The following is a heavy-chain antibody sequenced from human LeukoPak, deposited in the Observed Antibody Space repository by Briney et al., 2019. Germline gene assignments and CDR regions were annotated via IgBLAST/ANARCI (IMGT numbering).Heavy chain of an antibody. D-gene: IGHD2-8*01. CDR2: IYYTGNT. J-gene: IGHJ4*02. CDR3: ARDNGGYTY. Sequence: SETLSLTCTVSGDSISSYYWSWIRQPPGKGLEWIGYIYYTGNTYYNPSLKSRVTISVDTSKNQFSLKLSSVTAADTAVYYCARDNGGYTYWGQGTLVTVSS. CDR1: GDSISSYY. V-gene: IGHV4-59*01.